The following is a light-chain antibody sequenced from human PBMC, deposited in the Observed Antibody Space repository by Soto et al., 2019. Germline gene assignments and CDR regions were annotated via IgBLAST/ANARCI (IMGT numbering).Light chain of an antibody. CDR3: SSYTSSFRRV. CDR2: EVS. V-gene: IGLV2-14*01. J-gene: IGLJ1*01. CDR1: SSDVGGYNH. Sequence: QSALTQPASVSGSPGQSITISCRGVSSDVGGYNHVSWYQQYPGKAPKLMIYEVSDRPSGVSNRSSGSKSGNTASLTISGLQAEDEADYYCSSYTSSFRRVFGTGTKVTVL.